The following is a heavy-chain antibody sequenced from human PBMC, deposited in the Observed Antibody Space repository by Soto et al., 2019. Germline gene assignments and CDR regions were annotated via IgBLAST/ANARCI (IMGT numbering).Heavy chain of an antibody. CDR1: GGSISSYY. CDR2: IYYSGST. V-gene: IGHV4-59*01. CDR3: ARDSGTGTNTNYYYYYGMDV. Sequence: SETLSLTCTVSGGSISSYYWSWIRQPPGKGLEWIGYIYYSGSTNYNPSLKSRVTISVDTSKNQFSLKLSSVTAADTAVYYCARDSGTGTNTNYYYYYGMDVWGQGTTVTVSS. D-gene: IGHD1-1*01. J-gene: IGHJ6*02.